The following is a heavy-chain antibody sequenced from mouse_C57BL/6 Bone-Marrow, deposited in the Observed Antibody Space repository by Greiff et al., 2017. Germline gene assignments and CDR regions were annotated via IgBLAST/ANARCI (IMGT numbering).Heavy chain of an antibody. CDR2: IHPNSGST. CDR3: ARCPSYYYCSTVHFPYWYFDV. J-gene: IGHJ1*03. D-gene: IGHD1-1*01. Sequence: QVQLQQPGAELVKPGASVKLSCKASGYTFTSYWMHWVKQRPGQGLEWIGMIHPNSGSTNYNEKFKSKATLTVDKSSSTAYMQLSSLTCEDSAVYYCARCPSYYYCSTVHFPYWYFDVWGTGTTVTVSS. V-gene: IGHV1-64*01. CDR1: GYTFTSYW.